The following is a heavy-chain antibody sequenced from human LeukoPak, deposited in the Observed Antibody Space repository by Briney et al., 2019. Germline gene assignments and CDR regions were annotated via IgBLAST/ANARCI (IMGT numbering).Heavy chain of an antibody. CDR3: ARVGFYYDSSGYYYGRPDWFDP. V-gene: IGHV4-38-2*01. CDR1: GYSISGRYY. Sequence: SETLSVSCGDPGYSISGRYYWGWIGQPPGRGREWCGTIYHSGSAYYNPSLKSRVTISVDTSKNQFSLKLSSVTAADTAVYYCARVGFYYDSSGYYYGRPDWFDPWGQGTLVTVPS. CDR2: IYHSGSA. D-gene: IGHD3-22*01. J-gene: IGHJ5*02.